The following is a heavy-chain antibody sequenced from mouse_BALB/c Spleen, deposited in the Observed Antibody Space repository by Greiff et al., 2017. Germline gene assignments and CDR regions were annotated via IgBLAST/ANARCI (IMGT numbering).Heavy chain of an antibody. CDR3: NSYYYGSPIDY. J-gene: IGHJ2*01. CDR1: GFNIKDYY. CDR2: IDPENGDT. D-gene: IGHD1-1*01. V-gene: IGHV14-4*02. Sequence: EVKLVESGAELVRSGASVKLSCTASGFNIKDYYMHWVKQRPEQGLEWIGWIDPENGDTEYAPKFQGKATMTADTSSNTAYLQLSSLTSEDTAVYYCNSYYYGSPIDYWGQGTTLTVSS.